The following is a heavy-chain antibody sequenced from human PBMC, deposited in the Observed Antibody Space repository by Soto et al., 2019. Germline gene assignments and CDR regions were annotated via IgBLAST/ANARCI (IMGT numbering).Heavy chain of an antibody. D-gene: IGHD6-19*01. Sequence: QLQLQESGPGLVKPSETLSLTCTVSGGSISSSSYYWGWIRQPPGKGLEWIGNIYYSGSTYYNPSLKSRXXIXVXXSKNQFSLKLSSVTAADTAVYYCARHKGSGWYQDYWGQGTLVTVSS. J-gene: IGHJ4*02. CDR3: ARHKGSGWYQDY. V-gene: IGHV4-39*01. CDR2: IYYSGST. CDR1: GGSISSSSYY.